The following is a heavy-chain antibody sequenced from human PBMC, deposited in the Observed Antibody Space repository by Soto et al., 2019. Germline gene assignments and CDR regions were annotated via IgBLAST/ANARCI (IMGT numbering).Heavy chain of an antibody. D-gene: IGHD3-3*01. CDR3: ARPLLNYEPWAFDI. CDR2: IYYSGST. J-gene: IGHJ3*02. CDR1: GGSISSGDYY. V-gene: IGHV4-30-4*01. Sequence: SETLSLTCTVSGGSISSGDYYWSWIRQPPGKGLEWIGYIYYSGSTYYNPSLKSRVTISVDTSKNQFSLKLSSVTAADTAVYYCARPLLNYEPWAFDIRGKGTMVTVSS.